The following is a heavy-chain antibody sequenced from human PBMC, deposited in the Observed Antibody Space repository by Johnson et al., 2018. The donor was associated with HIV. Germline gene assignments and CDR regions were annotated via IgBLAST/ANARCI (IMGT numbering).Heavy chain of an antibody. CDR1: GFTFSTYD. V-gene: IGHV3-13*01. Sequence: VQLVESGGGVVQPGRSLRLSCAASGFTFSTYDMHWVRQATGKGLEWVSSIATAGATYYPESVKGRFTVSRENAKNSLYLQLNSLRAGDTAVYYCVRGWNYYGDYSSAFDIWGQGTMVTVSS. CDR3: VRGWNYYGDYSSAFDI. CDR2: IATAGAT. D-gene: IGHD4-17*01. J-gene: IGHJ3*02.